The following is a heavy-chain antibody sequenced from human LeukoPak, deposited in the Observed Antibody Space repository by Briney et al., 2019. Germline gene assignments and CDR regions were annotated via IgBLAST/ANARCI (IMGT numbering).Heavy chain of an antibody. D-gene: IGHD5-24*01. V-gene: IGHV4-34*01. CDR1: GGSFSGYY. Sequence: PSETLSLTCAVYGGSFSGYYWSWIRQPPGKGLEWIGEINHSGSTNYNPSLKSRVTISVDTSKNQFSLNLSSVTAADTAVYYCVRHYGVATIHKSLDYWGQGTLVTVSS. CDR2: INHSGST. J-gene: IGHJ4*02. CDR3: VRHYGVATIHKSLDY.